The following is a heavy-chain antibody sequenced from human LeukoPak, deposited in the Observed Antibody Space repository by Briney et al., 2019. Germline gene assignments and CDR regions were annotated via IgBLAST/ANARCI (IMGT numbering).Heavy chain of an antibody. D-gene: IGHD3-16*02. CDR2: IYYSGST. CDR1: GGSISSSSYY. J-gene: IGHJ4*02. Sequence: SETLSLTCTVSGGSISSSSYYWGWIRQPPWKGLEWIGSIYYSGSTYYNPSLKSRVTISVDTSKNQFSLKLSSVTAADTAVYYCARGAPAPDYVWGSYRYEFDYWGQGTLVTVSS. V-gene: IGHV4-39*01. CDR3: ARGAPAPDYVWGSYRYEFDY.